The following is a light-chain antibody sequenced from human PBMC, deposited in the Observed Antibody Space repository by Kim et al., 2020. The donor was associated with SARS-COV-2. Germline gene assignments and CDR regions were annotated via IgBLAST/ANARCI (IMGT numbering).Light chain of an antibody. CDR1: NIGSKI. CDR2: RDT. J-gene: IGLJ3*02. Sequence: VALGQTATITCGASNIGSKIVPWYQQTPGQAPVMVIDRDTNRPSGIPERFSGSTSGNTATLTISRAQAGDEADYYCQVWDSNTWVFGGGTQLTVL. CDR3: QVWDSNTWV. V-gene: IGLV3-9*01.